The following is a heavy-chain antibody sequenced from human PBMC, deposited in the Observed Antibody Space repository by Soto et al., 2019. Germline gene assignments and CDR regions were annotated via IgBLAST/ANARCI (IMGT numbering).Heavy chain of an antibody. J-gene: IGHJ3*02. V-gene: IGHV4-4*07. CDR1: GGSISSYY. CDR3: ARDRARVGATDDFEI. D-gene: IGHD1-26*01. CDR2: IYTSGST. Sequence: SETLSLTCTVSGGSISSYYWSWIRQPAGKGLEWIGRIYTSGSTNYNPSLKSRVTMSVDTSKNQFSLKLSSVTAADTAVYYCARDRARVGATDDFEIWGQGTMVTVSS.